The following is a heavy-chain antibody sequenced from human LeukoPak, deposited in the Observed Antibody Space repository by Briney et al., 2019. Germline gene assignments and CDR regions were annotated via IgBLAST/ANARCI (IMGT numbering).Heavy chain of an antibody. D-gene: IGHD5-24*01. CDR3: ARAGLAEMATITAYYYYGMDV. CDR2: TYYRSKWYN. V-gene: IGHV6-1*01. Sequence: PSQTLSLTCAISGDSVSSNSATWSWIRQSPSRGLEWLGRTYYRSKWYNDYAVSVKCRITINPDTSKNQFSLQLNSVTPEDTAVYYCARAGLAEMATITAYYYYGMDVWGQGTTVTVSS. J-gene: IGHJ6*02. CDR1: GDSVSSNSAT.